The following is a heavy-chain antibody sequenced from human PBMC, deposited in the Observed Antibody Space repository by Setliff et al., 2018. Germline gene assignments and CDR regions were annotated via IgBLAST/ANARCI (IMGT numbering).Heavy chain of an antibody. CDR1: GYNFNNYW. Sequence: PGESLKISCKGSGYNFNNYWIGWVRQMPGKGLEWMAIIYPDDSDTKYSPSFQGQVTISADKSISIAYLQWSSLKASDTAMYYCARRAVTAEYFQHWGHGTLVTVSS. D-gene: IGHD4-17*01. V-gene: IGHV5-51*01. CDR2: IYPDDSDT. CDR3: ARRAVTAEYFQH. J-gene: IGHJ1*01.